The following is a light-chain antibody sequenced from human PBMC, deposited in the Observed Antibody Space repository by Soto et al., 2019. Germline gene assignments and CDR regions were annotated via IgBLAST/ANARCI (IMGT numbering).Light chain of an antibody. CDR1: QDIAGY. CDR2: GAS. V-gene: IGKV1D-12*01. CDR3: QQAYSFPIT. J-gene: IGKJ5*01. Sequence: IKVTHSPSSVSASIRDRVTITSRASQDIAGYLAWYQHKPGRTPELLIHGASRLQSGVPARFSGSGSGTDFTLSINSLQAEDFATYYCQQAYSFPITFGQGTRLEIK.